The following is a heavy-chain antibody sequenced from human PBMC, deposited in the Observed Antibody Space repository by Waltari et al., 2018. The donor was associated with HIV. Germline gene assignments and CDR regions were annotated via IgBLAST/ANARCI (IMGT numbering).Heavy chain of an antibody. V-gene: IGHV1-2*02. D-gene: IGHD4-17*01. CDR1: GHTFTGYY. CDR2: INRNSGRT. J-gene: IGHJ4*02. CDR3: ARDGVGGTVTPFDY. Sequence: QVQLVQSGAEVKKRGASVKAPCKASGHTFTGYYMHWVRRDHGQGLEWVGWINRNSGRTDYAQKVQGRVTMTRDTSISTAYMELSRLRSDDTAVYYCARDGVGGTVTPFDYWGQGTLVTVSS.